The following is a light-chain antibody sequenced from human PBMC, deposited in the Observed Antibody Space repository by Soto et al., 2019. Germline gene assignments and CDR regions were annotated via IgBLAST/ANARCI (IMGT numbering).Light chain of an antibody. J-gene: IGKJ5*01. Sequence: EIVLTQSPASLSLSPGERATLSCRASQSVTNSLAWYQQKPGQAPRLLVYDASNRATGIPTRFSGSGSGTDFTLTISNLEPEDFAVYYCQQYGDSPRTFGQGTRLEIK. V-gene: IGKV3-11*01. CDR2: DAS. CDR1: QSVTNS. CDR3: QQYGDSPRT.